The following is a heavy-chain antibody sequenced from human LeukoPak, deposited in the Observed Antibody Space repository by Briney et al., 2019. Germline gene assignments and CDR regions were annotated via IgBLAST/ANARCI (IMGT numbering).Heavy chain of an antibody. J-gene: IGHJ4*02. CDR1: GFTFSSFA. V-gene: IGHV3-30-3*01. D-gene: IGHD3-9*01. CDR3: ARDLLSRGRSTGPFDY. CDR2: ISYDGNNK. Sequence: PGGSLRLSCAASGFTFSSFAMHWVRQAPGKGLEWVAVISYDGNNKYYADSVKGRFTISRDNSKNTVYLQMNSLRAEDTAVYYCARDLLSRGRSTGPFDYWGQGTLVTVSS.